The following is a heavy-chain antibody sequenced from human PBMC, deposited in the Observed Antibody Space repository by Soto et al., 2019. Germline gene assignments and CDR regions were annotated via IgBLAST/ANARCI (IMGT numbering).Heavy chain of an antibody. CDR3: TTDHESGTIFGVVTYGMDV. D-gene: IGHD3-3*01. J-gene: IGHJ6*02. Sequence: GGSLRLSCAASGFTFSSYAMSWVRQAPGKGLEWVGRIKSKTDGGTTDYAAPVKGRFTISRDDSKNTLYLQMNSLKTEDTAVYYCTTDHESGTIFGVVTYGMDVWGQGTTVTVSS. CDR2: IKSKTDGGTT. CDR1: GFTFSSYA. V-gene: IGHV3-15*01.